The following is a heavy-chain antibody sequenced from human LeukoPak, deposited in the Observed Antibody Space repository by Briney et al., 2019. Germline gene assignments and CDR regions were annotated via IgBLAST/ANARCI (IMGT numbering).Heavy chain of an antibody. V-gene: IGHV4-61*03. CDR2: IYFSGDT. D-gene: IGHD3-22*01. Sequence: SETLSLTCTVSGGSVTSASNYWTWIRQPPGKGLEWIGYIYFSGDTNYNPSLKNRLTISLDTSKNHFSLKLSSVTAADTAVYYCARADTYYYDSSGYPNGFDPWGQGTLVTVSS. CDR1: GGSVTSASNY. CDR3: ARADTYYYDSSGYPNGFDP. J-gene: IGHJ5*02.